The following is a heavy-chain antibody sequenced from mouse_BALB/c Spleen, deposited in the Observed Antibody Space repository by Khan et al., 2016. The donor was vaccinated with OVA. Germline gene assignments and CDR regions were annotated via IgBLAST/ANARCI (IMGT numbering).Heavy chain of an antibody. Sequence: QVQLQQSGAELARPGASVKMSCKASGYTFTTYTIHWIKQRPGQGLEWIGLINPNNVYTNYNQKFKDKATLTADKSSTTAYMQLNSLTSDDSAVYYCTRDGAYYRNDGWFAYWGQGTLVTVSA. J-gene: IGHJ3*01. CDR2: INPNNVYT. D-gene: IGHD2-14*01. V-gene: IGHV1-4*01. CDR3: TRDGAYYRNDGWFAY. CDR1: GYTFTTYT.